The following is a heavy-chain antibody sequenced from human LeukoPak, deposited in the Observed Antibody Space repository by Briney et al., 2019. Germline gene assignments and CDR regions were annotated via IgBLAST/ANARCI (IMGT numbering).Heavy chain of an antibody. D-gene: IGHD6-13*01. Sequence: SETLSLTCTVSGGSISSYYWSWIRQPAGKGLEWIGRIYTSGSTNYNPSLKSRVTMSVDTSKNQFSLKLSSVTAADTAVYYCARGVEQLSFSWFDPWGQGTLVTVSS. J-gene: IGHJ5*02. CDR2: IYTSGST. CDR3: ARGVEQLSFSWFDP. CDR1: GGSISSYY. V-gene: IGHV4-4*07.